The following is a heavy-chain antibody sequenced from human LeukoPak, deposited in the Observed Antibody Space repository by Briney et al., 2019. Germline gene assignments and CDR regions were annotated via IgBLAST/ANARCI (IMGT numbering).Heavy chain of an antibody. Sequence: PSETLSLTCTVSGGSISSYYWSWIRQPPGKGLEWIGYIYYSGSTNYNPSLKSRVTISVDMSKIQFSLKLTSVTAADTAVYYCARRYSSSSFDYWGQGTLVTVSS. CDR1: GGSISSYY. CDR3: ARRYSSSSFDY. CDR2: IYYSGST. J-gene: IGHJ4*02. V-gene: IGHV4-59*01. D-gene: IGHD6-6*01.